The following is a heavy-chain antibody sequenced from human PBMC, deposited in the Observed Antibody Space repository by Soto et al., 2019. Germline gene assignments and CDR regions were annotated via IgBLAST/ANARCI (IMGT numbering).Heavy chain of an antibody. Sequence: QVQLVQSGAEVKKPGASVKVSCKASGYTFTSYGISWVRQAPGQGLEWMGWISAYNGNTNYAQKLQGRVTMTTDTSTSTAYMELRSLRSDDTAAYYCARAHGWAAMVTGRLYWYFDLWGRGTLVTVSS. J-gene: IGHJ2*01. CDR3: ARAHGWAAMVTGRLYWYFDL. CDR2: ISAYNGNT. D-gene: IGHD5-18*01. CDR1: GYTFTSYG. V-gene: IGHV1-18*01.